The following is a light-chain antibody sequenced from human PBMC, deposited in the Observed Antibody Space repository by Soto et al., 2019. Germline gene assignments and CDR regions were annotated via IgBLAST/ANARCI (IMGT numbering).Light chain of an antibody. CDR2: GNS. V-gene: IGLV1-40*01. CDR3: QSYDSSLSGAV. Sequence: QSVLTQPPSVSGAPGQRVTISCTGSSSNIGAGYDVHWYQQLPGTAPKLLIYGNSNRPSGVPDRFSGSKSGTSASLAITGLQADEEDDYYRQSYDSSLSGAVFGGGTKVTVL. J-gene: IGLJ3*02. CDR1: SSNIGAGYD.